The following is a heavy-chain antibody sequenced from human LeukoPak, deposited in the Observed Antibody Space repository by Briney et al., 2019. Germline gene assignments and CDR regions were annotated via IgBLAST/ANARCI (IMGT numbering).Heavy chain of an antibody. CDR2: ISSSGSTI. CDR3: ASKDYYDSSGYRN. D-gene: IGHD3-22*01. CDR1: GFNFSNYW. Sequence: PGGSLRLSCVVSGFNFSNYWMNWVRQAPGKGLEWVSYISSSGSTIYYADSVKGRFTISRDNAKNSLYLQMNSLRAEDTAVYYCASKDYYDSSGYRNWGQGTLVTVSS. V-gene: IGHV3-48*04. J-gene: IGHJ4*02.